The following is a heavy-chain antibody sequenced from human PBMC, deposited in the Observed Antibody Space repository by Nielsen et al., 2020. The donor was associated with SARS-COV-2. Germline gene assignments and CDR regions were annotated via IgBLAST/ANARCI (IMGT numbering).Heavy chain of an antibody. CDR2: ISWNSGSI. CDR3: AKDHWHDYGGNSVAFDI. V-gene: IGHV3-9*01. D-gene: IGHD4-23*01. J-gene: IGHJ3*02. Sequence: GGSLRLSCAASGFTFDDYAMHWVRQAPGKGLEWVSGISWNSGSIGYADSVKGRFTISRDNAKNSLYLQMNSLRAEDTALYYCAKDHWHDYGGNSVAFDIWGQGTMVTVSS. CDR1: GFTFDDYA.